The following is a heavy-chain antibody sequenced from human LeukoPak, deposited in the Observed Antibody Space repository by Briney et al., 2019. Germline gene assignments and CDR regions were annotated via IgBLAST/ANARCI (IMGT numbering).Heavy chain of an antibody. CDR1: GFTVSSNY. CDR3: ARENLVAASFDY. V-gene: IGHV3-53*01. J-gene: IGHJ4*02. CDR2: IYSGGST. D-gene: IGHD2-15*01. Sequence: TGGSLRLFCAASGFTVSSNYMSWVRQAPGKGLEWVSVIYSGGSTYYADSVKGRFTISRDNSKNTLYLQMNSLRAEDTAVYYCARENLVAASFDYWGQGTLVTVSS.